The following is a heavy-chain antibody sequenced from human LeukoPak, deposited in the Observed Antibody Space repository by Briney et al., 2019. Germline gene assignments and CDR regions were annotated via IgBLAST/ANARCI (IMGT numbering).Heavy chain of an antibody. V-gene: IGHV1-2*02. CDR2: INPNSGGT. J-gene: IGHJ6*03. D-gene: IGHD6-13*01. Sequence: ASVKVSCKASGYTFTGYYMHWVRQAPGQGLEWMGWINPNSGGTNYAQKFQGRATMTRDTSISTAYMELSRLRSDDTAVYYCARVYSSSWSYYYYYMDVWGKGTTVTVSS. CDR3: ARVYSSSWSYYYYYMDV. CDR1: GYTFTGYY.